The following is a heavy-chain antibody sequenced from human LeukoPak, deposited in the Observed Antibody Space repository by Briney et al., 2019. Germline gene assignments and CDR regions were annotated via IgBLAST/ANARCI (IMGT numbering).Heavy chain of an antibody. J-gene: IGHJ6*03. CDR2: INPNSGGT. Sequence: ASVTVSCKASGYTFTGYYMHWVRQAPGQGLEWMGRINPNSGGTNYAQKFQGRVTMTRDTSISTAYMELSRLRSDDTAVYYCAKPRNYYYMDAWGKGTTVTVSS. CDR3: AKPRNYYYMDA. V-gene: IGHV1-2*06. CDR1: GYTFTGYY.